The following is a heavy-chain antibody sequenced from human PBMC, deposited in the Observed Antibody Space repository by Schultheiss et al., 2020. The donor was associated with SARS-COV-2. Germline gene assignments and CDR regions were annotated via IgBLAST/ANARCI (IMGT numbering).Heavy chain of an antibody. V-gene: IGHV4-59*12. Sequence: SETLSLTCTVSGGSISSYYWSWIRQPPGKGLEWIGYIYYSGSTNYNPSLKSRVTMSVDTSKNQFSLKLSSVTAADTAVYYCARDREVGANWFDPWGQGTLVTVSS. CDR2: IYYSGST. CDR1: GGSISSYY. J-gene: IGHJ5*02. CDR3: ARDREVGANWFDP. D-gene: IGHD1-26*01.